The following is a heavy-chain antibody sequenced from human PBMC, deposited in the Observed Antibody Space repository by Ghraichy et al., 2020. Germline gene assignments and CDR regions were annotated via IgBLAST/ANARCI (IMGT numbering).Heavy chain of an antibody. CDR1: GFTFSTYP. J-gene: IGHJ4*02. CDR3: AKGRVTHDY. Sequence: GESLRLSCAASGFTFSTYPMNWVRQPPGKGLEWVSSISASGDNTYYADSVKGRFTISRDNSKSTLLLQMNSIGAEDAAIYYCAKGRVTHDYWGQGTLVTVSS. CDR2: ISASGDNT. V-gene: IGHV3-23*01. D-gene: IGHD2-21*02.